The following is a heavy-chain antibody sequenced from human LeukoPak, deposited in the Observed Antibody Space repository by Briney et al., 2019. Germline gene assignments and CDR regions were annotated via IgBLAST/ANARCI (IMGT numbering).Heavy chain of an antibody. CDR3: ASLLNDYGDY. V-gene: IGHV3-30-3*01. CDR1: GFTFSSYA. D-gene: IGHD2/OR15-2a*01. J-gene: IGHJ4*02. Sequence: PGRSLRLSRAASGFTFSSYAMHWVRQAPGKGLEWVAVISYDGSNKYYADSVKGRFTISRDNSKNTLYLQMNSLRAEDTAVYYCASLLNDYGDYWGQGTLVTVSS. CDR2: ISYDGSNK.